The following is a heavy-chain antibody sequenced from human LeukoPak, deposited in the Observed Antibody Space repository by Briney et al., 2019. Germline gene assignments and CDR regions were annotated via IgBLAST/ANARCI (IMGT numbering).Heavy chain of an antibody. CDR2: ISGSGSST. Sequence: RGSLRLSCAASEFTFSGYAMTWVRQAPGKGLEWVSAISGSGSSTYYADSVKGRFIISRDSSKNTLYLQMSSLRAEDTAVYYCARGYGDYVRYFDYWGQGTLVTVSS. CDR1: EFTFSGYA. D-gene: IGHD4-17*01. CDR3: ARGYGDYVRYFDY. V-gene: IGHV3-23*01. J-gene: IGHJ4*02.